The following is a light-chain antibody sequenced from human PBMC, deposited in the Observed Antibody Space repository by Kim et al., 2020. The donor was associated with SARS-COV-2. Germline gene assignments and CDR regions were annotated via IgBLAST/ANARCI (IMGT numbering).Light chain of an antibody. V-gene: IGLV2-14*03. CDR3: SSYTSSSTLDVV. CDR2: DVS. Sequence: QSVLTQPASVSGSPGQSITISCTGTSSDVGGYNYVSWYQQHSGKAPKLMIYDVSNRPSGVSNRFSGSKSGNTASLTISGLQAEDEADYYCSSYTSSSTLDVVFGGGTQLTVL. CDR1: SSDVGGYNY. J-gene: IGLJ2*01.